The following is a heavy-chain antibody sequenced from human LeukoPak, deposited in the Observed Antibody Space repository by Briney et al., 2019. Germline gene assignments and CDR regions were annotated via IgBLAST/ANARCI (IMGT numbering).Heavy chain of an antibody. CDR1: GYSISSGYY. CDR3: ARAGTWITIDI. J-gene: IGHJ3*02. V-gene: IGHV4-38-2*01. Sequence: SETLSLTCAVSGYSISSGYYWGWIRRPPGKGLEWIGSIYHSGSTYYNPSLKSRVTISVDTSKNQFSLKLSSVTAADTAVYYCARAGTWITIDIWGQGTMVTVSS. CDR2: IYHSGST. D-gene: IGHD5-12*01.